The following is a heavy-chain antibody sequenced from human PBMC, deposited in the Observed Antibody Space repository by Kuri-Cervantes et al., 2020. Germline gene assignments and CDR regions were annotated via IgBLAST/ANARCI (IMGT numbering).Heavy chain of an antibody. CDR3: ARDQYIVGATTYYYYGMDV. V-gene: IGHV1-2*04. D-gene: IGHD1-26*01. J-gene: IGHJ6*02. CDR2: INPNSGGT. Sequence: ASVKVSCKASGYTFTGYYMHWVRQAPGQGLEWMGWINPNSGGTNYAQKFQGWVTMTRDTSISTAYMELSSLRSEDTAVYYCARDQYIVGATTYYYYGMDVWGQGTTVTVSS. CDR1: GYTFTGYY.